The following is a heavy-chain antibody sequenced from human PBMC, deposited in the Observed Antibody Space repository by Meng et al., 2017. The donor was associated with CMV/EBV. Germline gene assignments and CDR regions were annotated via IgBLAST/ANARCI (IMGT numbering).Heavy chain of an antibody. Sequence: SGPTLVKPTQTLTLTCTFSGFSLSTSGVGVGWIRQPPGKALEWLALIYWNDDKRYSPSLKSRLTITKDTSKNQVVLTMTNMDPVDTATYYCAHPQYYDILTAFDYWGQGTLVTVSS. V-gene: IGHV2-5*01. J-gene: IGHJ4*02. CDR3: AHPQYYDILTAFDY. CDR1: GFSLSTSGVG. D-gene: IGHD3-9*01. CDR2: IYWNDDK.